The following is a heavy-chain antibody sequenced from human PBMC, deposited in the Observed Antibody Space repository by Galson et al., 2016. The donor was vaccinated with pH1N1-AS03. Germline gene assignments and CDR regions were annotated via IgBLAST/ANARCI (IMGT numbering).Heavy chain of an antibody. V-gene: IGHV3-23*01. CDR1: GFTFSKYA. D-gene: IGHD1-1*01. J-gene: IGHJ6*02. CDR2: IGVSGIRT. Sequence: SLRLSCAASGFTFSKYAMTWVRQAPRKGLEWVSVIGVSGIRTQYAESVKGRFTISRDYSKNTVDLQMNSLRAEDTAVYYCAKDRNDYRLHYFSGSDVWGQGTTVTVSS. CDR3: AKDRNDYRLHYFSGSDV.